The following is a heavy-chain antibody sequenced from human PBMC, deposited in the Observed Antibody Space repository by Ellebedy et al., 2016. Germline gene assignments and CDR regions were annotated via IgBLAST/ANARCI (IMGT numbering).Heavy chain of an antibody. D-gene: IGHD5-24*01. J-gene: IGHJ4*02. Sequence: GGSLRLXXAASGITINEHYMRWVRQAPGKGLQWVSLIYSDGSRHYADSVKGRFAISRDSAENSVYLHMNNLRVDDTAVYYCARDLGDGYSPADYWGQGTLVTVSS. V-gene: IGHV3-66*01. CDR3: ARDLGDGYSPADY. CDR2: IYSDGSR. CDR1: GITINEHY.